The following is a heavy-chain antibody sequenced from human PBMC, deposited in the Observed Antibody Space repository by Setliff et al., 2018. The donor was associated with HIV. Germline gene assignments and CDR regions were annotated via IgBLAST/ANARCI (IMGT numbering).Heavy chain of an antibody. V-gene: IGHV3-74*01. CDR2: ISSDGIYT. CDR1: GFSFSAYG. Sequence: GGSLRLSCAASGFSFSAYGMHWVRQTPGKGLVWVAHISSDGIYTDHADSVKGRFTISRDNAKSTVYLQMNSLRAEDTAIYYCARILVAAAGTGFDPWGQGILVTVSS. D-gene: IGHD6-13*01. CDR3: ARILVAAAGTGFDP. J-gene: IGHJ5*02.